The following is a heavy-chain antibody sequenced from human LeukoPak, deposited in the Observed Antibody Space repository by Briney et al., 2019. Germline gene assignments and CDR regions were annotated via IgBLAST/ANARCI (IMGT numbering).Heavy chain of an antibody. CDR3: YTSITDY. J-gene: IGHJ4*02. CDR1: GFNVNNAW. Sequence: PRKSLRLSCAASGFNVNNAWMSWVRQAPGKGLEWVGRIRSKIDGGATDYAAPVKGRFTISRDDSKNTLYLQINSLKIEDTAMYYCYTSITDYWGQGTLVTVSS. D-gene: IGHD2-21*01. V-gene: IGHV3-15*07. CDR2: IRSKIDGGAT.